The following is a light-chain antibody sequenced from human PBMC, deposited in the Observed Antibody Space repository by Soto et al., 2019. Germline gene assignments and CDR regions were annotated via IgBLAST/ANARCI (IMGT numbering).Light chain of an antibody. V-gene: IGKV1-5*03. CDR3: QQYYSYSPYT. CDR2: KAP. Sequence: DIQMTQSPSTLSASVGDRVTITCRASQSISSWLAWYQQKPGKAPKLLIYKAPSLESGVPSRFSGSGSGTEFTLTISSLQPDDVATYYCQQYYSYSPYTFGQGTKLEIK. J-gene: IGKJ2*01. CDR1: QSISSW.